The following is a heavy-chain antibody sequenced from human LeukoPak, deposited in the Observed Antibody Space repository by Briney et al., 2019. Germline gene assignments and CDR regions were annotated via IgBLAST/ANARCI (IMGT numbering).Heavy chain of an antibody. CDR1: GFTFNSYG. V-gene: IGHV3-30*18. D-gene: IGHD6-13*01. CDR3: AKDGPGAAGSPVDY. J-gene: IGHJ4*02. CDR2: ISNDGNNQ. Sequence: GGSLRLSCAASGFTFNSYGMHWVRQAPGKGLEWVALISNDGNNQYYADSVKGRFTISRDNSKNTLYLQMNSLRAEDTAVYYCAKDGPGAAGSPVDYWGQGTLVTVSS.